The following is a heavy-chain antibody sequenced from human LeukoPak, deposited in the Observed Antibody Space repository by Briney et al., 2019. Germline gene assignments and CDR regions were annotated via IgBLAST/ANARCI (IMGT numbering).Heavy chain of an antibody. J-gene: IGHJ4*02. CDR1: GFTFSSYS. CDR3: ARHRAGYHLDW. V-gene: IGHV3-21*01. CDR2: ISSSSSYI. Sequence: GGSLRLSCVASGFTFSSYSMNWVRQAPGKGLEWVSSISSSSSYIYYADSVKGRFTISRDNAKNSLYLQMNSLRAEDTAVYYCARHRAGYHLDWWGQGTLVTVSS. D-gene: IGHD3-9*01.